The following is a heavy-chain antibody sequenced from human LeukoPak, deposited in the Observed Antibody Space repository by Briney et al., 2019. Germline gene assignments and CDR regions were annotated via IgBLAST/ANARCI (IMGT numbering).Heavy chain of an antibody. V-gene: IGHV3-7*01. CDR3: ARDLYRIVVVPHYFDY. CDR1: GFTFSSYW. CDR2: IKKDGSEK. D-gene: IGHD3-22*01. J-gene: IGHJ4*02. Sequence: LTGGSLRLSCAASGFTFSSYWMSWVRQAPGKGREWVANIKKDGSEKYYVDSVKGRFTISRDNAKNSLYLQMNSLRAEDTAVYYCARDLYRIVVVPHYFDYWGQGTLVTVSS.